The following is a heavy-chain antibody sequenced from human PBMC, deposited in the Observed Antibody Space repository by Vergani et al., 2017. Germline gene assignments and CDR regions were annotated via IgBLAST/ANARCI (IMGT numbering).Heavy chain of an antibody. CDR3: ARVGTSSNRDYFVY. D-gene: IGHD1-14*01. CDR2: IIPIFGTA. Sequence: QVQLVQSGAEVKQPGSSVKVSCKASGGTFSSYAISWVRQAPGQGLEWMGGIIPIFGTANYAQKFQGRVTITADESTSTAYMELSNLRSDDTAVYYCARVGTSSNRDYFVYWGQGTLVAVSS. J-gene: IGHJ4*02. CDR1: GGTFSSYA. V-gene: IGHV1-69*01.